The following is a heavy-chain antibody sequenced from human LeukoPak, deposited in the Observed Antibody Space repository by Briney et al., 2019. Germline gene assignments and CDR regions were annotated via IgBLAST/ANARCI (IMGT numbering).Heavy chain of an antibody. J-gene: IGHJ4*02. D-gene: IGHD3-22*01. CDR3: ARVGYYYDSSGYADY. CDR2: IYTSGST. V-gene: IGHV4-4*07. CDR1: GGSISSYY. Sequence: PSETLSLTCTVSGGSISSYYWSWIRQPAGKGPEWIGRIYTSGSTNYNPSLKSRVTMSVDTSKNQFSLKLSSVTAADTAVYYCARVGYYYDSSGYADYWGQGTLVTVSS.